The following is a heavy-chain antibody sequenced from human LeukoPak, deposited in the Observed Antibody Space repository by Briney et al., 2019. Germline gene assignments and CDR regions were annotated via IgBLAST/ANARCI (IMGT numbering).Heavy chain of an antibody. V-gene: IGHV4-34*01. CDR2: INHSGST. CDR3: ARAGGPVNWFDP. J-gene: IGHJ5*02. CDR1: GGSFSGYY. Sequence: PSETLSLTCAVYGGSFSGYYWSWIRRPPGKGLEWIGEINHSGSTNYNPSLKSRVTISVDTSKNQFSLKLSSVTAADTAVYYCARAGGPVNWFDPWGQGTLVTVSS. D-gene: IGHD3-16*01.